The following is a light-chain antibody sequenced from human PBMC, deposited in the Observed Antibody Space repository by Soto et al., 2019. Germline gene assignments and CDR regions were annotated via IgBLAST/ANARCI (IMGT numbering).Light chain of an antibody. CDR3: QQYHRSSIT. V-gene: IGKV1-5*01. J-gene: IGKJ5*01. Sequence: RVTITCRASQSLNNDLAWYQQKPGKAPNLLIYDASTLERGVPSRFSGTGSGTEFTLAINSLQPDDFATYYCQQYHRSSITFGQGTRLEIK. CDR1: QSLNND. CDR2: DAS.